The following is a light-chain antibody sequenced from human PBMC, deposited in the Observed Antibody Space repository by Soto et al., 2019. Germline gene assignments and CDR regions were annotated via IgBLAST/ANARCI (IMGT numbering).Light chain of an antibody. J-gene: IGKJ1*01. CDR1: QSVSSSY. CDR2: GAS. Sequence: EIVLTQSPGTLPLSPGERATLSCRTSQSVSSSYLAWYQQKPGQAPRLLIYGASSRATGIPDRFSGSGSGTDFTLTISRLEPEDFAVYYCQQYGRSWWTFGQGTKVEIK. V-gene: IGKV3-20*01. CDR3: QQYGRSWWT.